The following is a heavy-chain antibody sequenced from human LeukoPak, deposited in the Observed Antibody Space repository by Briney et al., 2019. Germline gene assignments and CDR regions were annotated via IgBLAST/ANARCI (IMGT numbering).Heavy chain of an antibody. J-gene: IGHJ3*02. CDR1: GYTLTELS. V-gene: IGHV1-24*01. CDR2: FDPEDGET. CDR3: ARVGNSGSGWYSDAFDI. D-gene: IGHD6-19*01. Sequence: ASVKVSCKVSGYTLTELSMHWVRQAPGKGLEWMGGFDPEDGETIYAQKFQGRVTMTEDTSTDTAYMELRSLRSDDTAVYYCARVGNSGSGWYSDAFDIWGQGTMVTVSS.